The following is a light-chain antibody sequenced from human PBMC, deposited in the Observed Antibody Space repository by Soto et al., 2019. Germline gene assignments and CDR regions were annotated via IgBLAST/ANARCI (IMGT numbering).Light chain of an antibody. V-gene: IGLV2-14*01. CDR1: SRDVGGYNY. CDR2: EVS. Sequence: QSVLTQPASVSGSPGQAITISCTGTSRDVGGYNYVSWYQQHPGKAPKLMIYEVSNRPSGVSDRFSGSKSGNTASLTISGLPDEDEADYYCTSYKISSTPGFGTGTNVTVL. J-gene: IGLJ1*01. CDR3: TSYKISSTPG.